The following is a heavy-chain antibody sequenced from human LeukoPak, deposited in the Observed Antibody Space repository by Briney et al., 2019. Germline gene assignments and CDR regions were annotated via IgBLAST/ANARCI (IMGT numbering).Heavy chain of an antibody. Sequence: ESLKISCQASGYIFSSYWIAWMRQVPGKGLEFMGIIYPDDSNVRYSPSFQGQVSISVDKAISTAYVQWTSLKTSDTAIYFCARVSSMLEAWFDPWGQGTLVTVSS. J-gene: IGHJ5*02. CDR1: GYIFSSYW. V-gene: IGHV5-51*01. CDR2: IYPDDSNV. CDR3: ARVSSMLEAWFDP. D-gene: IGHD3-10*02.